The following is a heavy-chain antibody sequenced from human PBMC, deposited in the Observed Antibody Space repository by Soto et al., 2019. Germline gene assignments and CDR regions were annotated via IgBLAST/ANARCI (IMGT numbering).Heavy chain of an antibody. J-gene: IGHJ4*02. CDR2: IYWDDDK. V-gene: IGHV2-5*02. CDR3: AHAGDYDLLTFDH. CDR1: GFSLSTYHMG. Sequence: QITLKESGPTLVRPAQTLTLTCDFSGFSLSTYHMGVAWIRQPPGKALEWLALIYWDDDKRYSPSLKDRLAILKDTSSNQVVLTITNMDPGDTATYFCAHAGDYDLLTFDHWGPGTLGTVSS. D-gene: IGHD4-17*01.